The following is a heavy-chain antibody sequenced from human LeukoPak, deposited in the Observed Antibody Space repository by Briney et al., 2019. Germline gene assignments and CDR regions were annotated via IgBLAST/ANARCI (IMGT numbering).Heavy chain of an antibody. J-gene: IGHJ3*02. V-gene: IGHV3-23*01. Sequence: GGSLRLSCAASGFTFDDSVMSWVRQAPGKGLEWVSAISGSGGSTYYADSVKGRFTISRDNSKNTLYLQMNSLRAEDTAVYYCAKDQGATSYRGAFGIWGQGTMVTVSS. CDR1: GFTFDDSV. CDR3: AKDQGATSYRGAFGI. CDR2: ISGSGGST. D-gene: IGHD1-26*01.